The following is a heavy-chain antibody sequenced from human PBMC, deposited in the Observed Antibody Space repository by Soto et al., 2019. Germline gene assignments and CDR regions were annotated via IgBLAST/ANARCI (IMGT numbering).Heavy chain of an antibody. CDR1: GGSLSTYY. Sequence: SETLSLTCTVSGGSLSTYYWSWIRQPPGKGLEWIVYMSYSGSSNYSPSLKSRVIMSVDTSKNQVSLKLSSVTAAETAVYYCARTRRTPTAATFAPTGQGTLVNLSS. J-gene: IGHJ5*02. CDR3: ARTRRTPTAATFAP. V-gene: IGHV4-59*01. CDR2: MSYSGSS. D-gene: IGHD1-7*01.